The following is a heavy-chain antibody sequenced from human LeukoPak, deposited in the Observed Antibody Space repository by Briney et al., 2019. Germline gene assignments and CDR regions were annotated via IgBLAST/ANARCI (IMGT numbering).Heavy chain of an antibody. D-gene: IGHD5-12*01. CDR2: INHSGST. CDR1: GGSFSGYY. CDR3: ASRIGEVIYWAPDQGFDP. J-gene: IGHJ5*02. Sequence: SETLSLTCAVYGGSFSGYYWSWIRQPPGKGLEWIGEINHSGSTNYNPSLKSRVTISVDTSKNQFSLKLSSVTAADTAVYYCASRIGEVIYWAPDQGFDPWGQGTLVTVSS. V-gene: IGHV4-34*01.